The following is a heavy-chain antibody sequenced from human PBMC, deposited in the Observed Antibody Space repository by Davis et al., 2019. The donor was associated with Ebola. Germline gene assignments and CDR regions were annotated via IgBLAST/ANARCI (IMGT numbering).Heavy chain of an antibody. CDR3: ARDSGSYVNWFDP. CDR1: GYTFTGYY. Sequence: ASVKVSCKASGYTFTGYYMHWVRQAPGQGLEWMGRINPNSGGTNYAQKFQGRVTITADESTSTAYMELSSLRSEDTAVYYCARDSGSYVNWFDPWGQGTLVTVSS. D-gene: IGHD1-26*01. V-gene: IGHV1-2*06. CDR2: INPNSGGT. J-gene: IGHJ5*02.